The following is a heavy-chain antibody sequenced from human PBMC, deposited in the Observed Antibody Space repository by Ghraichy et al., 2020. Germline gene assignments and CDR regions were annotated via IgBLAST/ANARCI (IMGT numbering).Heavy chain of an antibody. J-gene: IGHJ2*01. Sequence: SENLSLTCTVSGGSISSYYWSWIRQPPGKGLEWIGYIYYSGSTNYNPSLKSRVTISVDTSKNQFSLKLSSVTAADTAVYYCARDVVLHPAAYWYFDLWGRGTLVTVSS. D-gene: IGHD2-15*01. CDR1: GGSISSYY. CDR3: ARDVVLHPAAYWYFDL. V-gene: IGHV4-59*01. CDR2: IYYSGST.